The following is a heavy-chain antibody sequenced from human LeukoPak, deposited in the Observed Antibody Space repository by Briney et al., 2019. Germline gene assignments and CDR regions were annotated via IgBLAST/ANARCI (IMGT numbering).Heavy chain of an antibody. CDR3: ARVGYCSSTSCYAEVDY. V-gene: IGHV1-69*13. Sequence: ASVKVSCKASGGTFSSYAISWVRQAPGQGLEWMGGIIPIFGTANYAQKFQGRVTITADESTSTAYMELSSLRSEDTAVYYCARVGYCSSTSCYAEVDYWGQGTLVTVS. CDR1: GGTFSSYA. CDR2: IIPIFGTA. J-gene: IGHJ4*02. D-gene: IGHD2-2*01.